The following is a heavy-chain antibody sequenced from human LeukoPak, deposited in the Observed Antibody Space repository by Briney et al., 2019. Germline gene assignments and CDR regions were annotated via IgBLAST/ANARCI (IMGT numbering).Heavy chain of an antibody. J-gene: IGHJ4*02. D-gene: IGHD3-16*02. CDR3: ASQLTFWGVIVPYFDY. V-gene: IGHV4-31*03. CDR2: IYYSGST. CDR1: GGSISSGGYY. Sequence: PSETLSLTCTVSGGSISSGGYYWSWIRQHPGKGLEWIGYIYYSGSTYYNPSLKSRVTISVDTSKNQFSLKLTSVTAADTAVYYCASQLTFWGVIVPYFDYWGQGTLVTVSS.